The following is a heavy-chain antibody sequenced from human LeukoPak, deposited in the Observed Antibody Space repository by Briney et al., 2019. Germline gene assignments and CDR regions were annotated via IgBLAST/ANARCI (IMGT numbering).Heavy chain of an antibody. CDR3: ARDTGRWELLFWFDP. CDR2: INAGNGNT. Sequence: GASVKASCKASGYTFTSYAMHWVRQAPGQRLEWMGWINAGNGNTKYSQKFQGRVTITRDTSASTAYMELSSLRSEDTAVYYCARDTGRWELLFWFDPWGQGTLVTVSS. CDR1: GYTFTSYA. V-gene: IGHV1-3*01. D-gene: IGHD1-26*01. J-gene: IGHJ5*02.